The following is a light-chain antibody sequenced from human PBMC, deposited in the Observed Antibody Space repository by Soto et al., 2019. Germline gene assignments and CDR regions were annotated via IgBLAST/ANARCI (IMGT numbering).Light chain of an antibody. Sequence: DIPMTQSPSTLSASVGDRVTITCRASQSISVYLAWYQQRPREAPKLLIYGGSSLESGVPSRFSGSGSGTDFTLTISSLQPTDFATYYCHQYATSSPTFGQGTKLEI. CDR1: QSISVY. CDR3: HQYATSSPT. V-gene: IGKV1-5*01. CDR2: GGS. J-gene: IGKJ2*01.